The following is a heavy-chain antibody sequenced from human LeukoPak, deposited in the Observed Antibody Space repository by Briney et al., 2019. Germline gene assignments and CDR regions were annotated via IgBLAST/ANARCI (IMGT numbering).Heavy chain of an antibody. Sequence: GGSLRLSCAASGFTFSSYWMSWVRQAPGKGLEWVANIKQDGSEKYYVDSVKGRFTISRDHAKNSLYLQMNSLRAEDTAVYYCARAIPTYYYDSSGYYYGYWGQGTLVTVSS. V-gene: IGHV3-7*01. CDR1: GFTFSSYW. CDR3: ARAIPTYYYDSSGYYYGY. D-gene: IGHD3-22*01. CDR2: IKQDGSEK. J-gene: IGHJ4*02.